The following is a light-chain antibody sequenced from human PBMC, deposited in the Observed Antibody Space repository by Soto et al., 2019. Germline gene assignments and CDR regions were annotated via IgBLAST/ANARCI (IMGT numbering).Light chain of an antibody. V-gene: IGLV2-11*01. Sequence: QSALTQPRSVSGSPGQSVTICCTGTISDVGDYDYVSWYQQHPGKAPKLIIYDVYKRSSGVPDRFSGSKSGNTASLTISGLQAEDEADYYCCSYAGSSTSVIFGGGTKVTVL. CDR3: CSYAGSSTSVI. CDR2: DVY. J-gene: IGLJ2*01. CDR1: ISDVGDYDY.